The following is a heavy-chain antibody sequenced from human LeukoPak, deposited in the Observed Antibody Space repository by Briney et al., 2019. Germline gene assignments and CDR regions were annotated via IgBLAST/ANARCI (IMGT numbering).Heavy chain of an antibody. CDR2: IHCSGST. D-gene: IGHD3-3*01. Sequence: SETLSLTCTVSGGSTSSDTYYWSWIRQHPGKGLEWIGCIHCSGSTYYKPSLKSRLTISVDTSKNQFSLKLSSVTAADTAIYYCAAFLGDGSIDYWGQGTLVTVSS. V-gene: IGHV4-31*03. CDR3: AAFLGDGSIDY. J-gene: IGHJ4*02. CDR1: GGSTSSDTYY.